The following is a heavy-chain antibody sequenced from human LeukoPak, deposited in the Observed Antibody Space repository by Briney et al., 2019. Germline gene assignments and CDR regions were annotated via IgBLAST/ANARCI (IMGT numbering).Heavy chain of an antibody. J-gene: IGHJ4*02. CDR2: ISGSGGST. D-gene: IGHD5-18*01. CDR1: GIIFSNYW. V-gene: IGHV3-23*01. CDR3: AKDNVCGYSGYDEKCGYSYGYNGY. Sequence: GGSLRLSCAASGIIFSNYWMHWVRQAPGKGLEWVSAISGSGGSTYYADSVKGRFTISRDNSKNTLYLQMNSLRAEDTAVYYCAKDNVCGYSGYDEKCGYSYGYNGYWGQGTLVTVSS.